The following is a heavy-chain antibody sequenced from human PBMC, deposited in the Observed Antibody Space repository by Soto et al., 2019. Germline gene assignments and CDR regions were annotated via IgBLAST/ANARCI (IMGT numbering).Heavy chain of an antibody. V-gene: IGHV3-9*01. CDR1: GFIFDEYA. CDR3: AKDTMWGGAVGYSGMDV. D-gene: IGHD1-26*01. CDR2: ISWNSGTT. J-gene: IGHJ6*01. Sequence: EMQLVESGGGLVQPGRSLRLSCAASGFIFDEYAMHWVRQAPGKGLEWVSGISWNSGTTGYADSVKSRFTICRDNAKNALDLQMKRLRVEDTAVYYGAKDTMWGGAVGYSGMDVWGHGATVTVSS.